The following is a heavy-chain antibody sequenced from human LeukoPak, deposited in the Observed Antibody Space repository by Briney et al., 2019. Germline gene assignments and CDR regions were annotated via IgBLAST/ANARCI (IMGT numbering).Heavy chain of an antibody. Sequence: PGGSLRLSCAPSGYTFSTYAMSWVRQAPGKGLEWVSTISDSGGSTFYADSVKGRFTISRDNSKNTLYLQMNSLRAEDTAVYYCAKGPYYYDSSGYPFDYWGQGTLVTVSS. V-gene: IGHV3-23*01. CDR3: AKGPYYYDSSGYPFDY. D-gene: IGHD3-22*01. CDR1: GYTFSTYA. J-gene: IGHJ4*02. CDR2: ISDSGGST.